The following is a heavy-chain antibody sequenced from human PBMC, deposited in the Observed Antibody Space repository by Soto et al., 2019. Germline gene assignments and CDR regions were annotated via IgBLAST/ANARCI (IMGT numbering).Heavy chain of an antibody. J-gene: IGHJ4*02. V-gene: IGHV3-33*01. Sequence: GGSLRLSCAASGFTFSSYGMHWVRQAPGKGLEWVAVIWYDGSNKYYADSVKGRFTISRDNSKNTLYLQMNSLRAEDTAVYYCATPFPYCSSTSCAGYWGQGTLVTVSS. D-gene: IGHD2-2*01. CDR2: IWYDGSNK. CDR1: GFTFSSYG. CDR3: ATPFPYCSSTSCAGY.